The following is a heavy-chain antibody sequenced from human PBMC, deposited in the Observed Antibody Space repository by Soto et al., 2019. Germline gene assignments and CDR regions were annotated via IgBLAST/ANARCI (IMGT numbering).Heavy chain of an antibody. CDR2: MNPSTGNT. V-gene: IGHV1-8*01. CDR3: ARGRIIVAGGFDP. CDR1: GYTFTSYD. J-gene: IGHJ5*02. D-gene: IGHD6-19*01. Sequence: QMQRVQSGAEVKKPGASVKVSCKASGYTFTSYDIIWVRQATGQGLEWMGWMNPSTGNTDSAEKFQGRLTMTRNTSISTVYMELSSLSFEDTAVYYCARGRIIVAGGFDPWGQGTLVTVSS.